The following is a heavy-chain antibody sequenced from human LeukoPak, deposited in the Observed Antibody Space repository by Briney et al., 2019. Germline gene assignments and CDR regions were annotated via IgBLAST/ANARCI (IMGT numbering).Heavy chain of an antibody. V-gene: IGHV1-18*01. D-gene: IGHD2-21*02. Sequence: ASVKVSCKASGYTFTSYGISWVRQAPGQGLEWMGWISAYNGNTNYAQKLQGRVTMTTDTSTSTAYMELRSLRSDDTAVYYCARDCGGDCYSVGVFDYWGQGTLVTVSS. CDR3: ARDCGGDCYSVGVFDY. CDR1: GYTFTSYG. CDR2: ISAYNGNT. J-gene: IGHJ4*02.